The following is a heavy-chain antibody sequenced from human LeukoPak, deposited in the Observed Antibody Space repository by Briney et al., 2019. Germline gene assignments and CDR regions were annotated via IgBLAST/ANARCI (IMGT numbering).Heavy chain of an antibody. CDR3: ARRIAARPEYYYMDV. CDR1: GGSFSGYY. V-gene: IGHV4-59*01. D-gene: IGHD6-6*01. Sequence: SETLSLTCAVYGGSFSGYYWSWIRQPPGKGLKWIGYIYYSGSTNYNPSLKSRVTISVDTSKNQFSLKLSSVTAADTAVYYCARRIAARPEYYYMDVWGKGTTVTVSS. J-gene: IGHJ6*03. CDR2: IYYSGST.